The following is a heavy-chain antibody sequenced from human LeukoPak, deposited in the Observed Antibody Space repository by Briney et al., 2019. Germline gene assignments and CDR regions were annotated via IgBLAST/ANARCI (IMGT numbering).Heavy chain of an antibody. D-gene: IGHD3-22*01. CDR3: ARGCDDSSGYYQYYFDY. Sequence: SETLSLTCTVSGGSISSSNYYWVWIRQPPGKGLEWVGSIYYSGSTYYNPSLKSRVTISVDASKNQFSLKLSSVTAADTAVYYCARGCDDSSGYYQYYFDYWGQGALVTVSS. CDR1: GGSISSSNYY. CDR2: IYYSGST. J-gene: IGHJ4*02. V-gene: IGHV4-39*07.